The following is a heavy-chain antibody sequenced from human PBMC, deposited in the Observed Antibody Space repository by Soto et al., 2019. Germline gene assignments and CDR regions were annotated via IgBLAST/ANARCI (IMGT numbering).Heavy chain of an antibody. Sequence: QITLKESGPTLVKPTQTLTLTCTFSGFSLSTSGVGVGWIRQPPGKALEWLALIYWDDDKRYSPSLKSRRTTSKETSNTQLVLTVTNMDPVDPPTYYCAHTSQWALPRRNRFDAWGQGTLVTVSS. V-gene: IGHV2-5*02. D-gene: IGHD1-26*01. J-gene: IGHJ5*02. CDR3: AHTSQWALPRRNRFDA. CDR2: IYWDDDK. CDR1: GFSLSTSGVG.